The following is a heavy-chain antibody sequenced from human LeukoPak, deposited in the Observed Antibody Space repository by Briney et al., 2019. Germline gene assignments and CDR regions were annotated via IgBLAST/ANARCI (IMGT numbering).Heavy chain of an antibody. D-gene: IGHD5-12*01. CDR3: ARDREGGGYDYDY. Sequence: SVKVSCKASGGTFSSYAISWVRQAPGQGLEXXXXIIPIFGTANYAQKFQGRVTITADKSTSTAYMELSSLRSEDTAVYYCARDREGGGYDYDYWGQGTLVTVSS. J-gene: IGHJ4*02. CDR1: GGTFSSYA. CDR2: IIPIFGTA. V-gene: IGHV1-69*06.